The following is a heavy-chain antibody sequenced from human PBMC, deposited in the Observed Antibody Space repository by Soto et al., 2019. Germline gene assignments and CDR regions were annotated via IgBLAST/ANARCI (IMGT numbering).Heavy chain of an antibody. J-gene: IGHJ5*02. CDR2: IYKSTTT. Sequence: SETLSLTCSVSGDSISTVDYFWAWIRQPPGQALEYIGYIYKSTTTYYNPSFESRVAISHDTSKSQFSLTVTSVTAADTAVYFCARGRYCLTGRCFPNWFDPWGRGTLVTVSS. D-gene: IGHD2-15*01. CDR3: ARGRYCLTGRCFPNWFDP. CDR1: GDSISTVDYF. V-gene: IGHV4-30-4*01.